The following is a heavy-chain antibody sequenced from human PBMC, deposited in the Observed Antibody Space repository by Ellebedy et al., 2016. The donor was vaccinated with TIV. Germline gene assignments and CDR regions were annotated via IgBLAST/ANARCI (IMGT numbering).Heavy chain of an antibody. Sequence: ESLKISCEGSGFTVSSNYMSWVRQAPGKGLEWIGEINHSGSTNYNPSLKSRVTISVDTSKNQFSLKLSSVTAADTAVYYCARDRAGSYPPESGMDVWGQGTTVTISS. J-gene: IGHJ6*02. CDR3: ARDRAGSYPPESGMDV. CDR1: GFTVSSNY. V-gene: IGHV4-34*01. D-gene: IGHD3-10*01. CDR2: INHSGST.